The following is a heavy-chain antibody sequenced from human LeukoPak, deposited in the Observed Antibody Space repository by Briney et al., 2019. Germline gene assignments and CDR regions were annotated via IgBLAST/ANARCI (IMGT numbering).Heavy chain of an antibody. V-gene: IGHV4-59*01. Sequence: SETLSLTCSVSGGSISSNYWSWIRQPPGKGLEWIGYILYSGSTNYNPSLKSRVTISVDRSKNHFSLKLSSVTAAGTAVYYCARVGDSDVNDVLDIWGQGTMVTVSS. CDR1: GGSISSNY. D-gene: IGHD3-22*01. CDR3: ARVGDSDVNDVLDI. CDR2: ILYSGST. J-gene: IGHJ3*02.